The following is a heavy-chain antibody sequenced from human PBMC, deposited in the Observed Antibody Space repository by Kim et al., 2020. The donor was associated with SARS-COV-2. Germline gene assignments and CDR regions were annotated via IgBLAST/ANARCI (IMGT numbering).Heavy chain of an antibody. V-gene: IGHV3-30*04. D-gene: IGHD5-12*01. CDR1: GFTFSSYA. CDR2: ISYDGSNK. Sequence: GGSLRLSCAASGFTFSSYAMHWVRQAPGKGLEWVAVISYDGSNKYYADSVKGRFTISRDNSKNTLYLQMNSLRAEDTAVYYCARDCRKWIYQRRDGMDVWGQGTTVTVSS. J-gene: IGHJ6*02. CDR3: ARDCRKWIYQRRDGMDV.